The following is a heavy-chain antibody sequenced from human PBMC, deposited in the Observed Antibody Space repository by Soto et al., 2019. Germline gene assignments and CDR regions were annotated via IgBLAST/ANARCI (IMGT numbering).Heavy chain of an antibody. V-gene: IGHV4-39*01. J-gene: IGHJ5*02. Sequence: QVQLQESGPGLVKPSETLSLTCSVSDGSISTSDYYWGWIRQPPGKGLEWIGSIYYSGSTYYNPSLKSRVTMSEDTSKNQFSLKLSSVAATDTAVYYCARGTTWPLWFDPWGQGTLVTVSS. CDR1: DGSISTSDYY. CDR3: ARGTTWPLWFDP. CDR2: IYYSGST.